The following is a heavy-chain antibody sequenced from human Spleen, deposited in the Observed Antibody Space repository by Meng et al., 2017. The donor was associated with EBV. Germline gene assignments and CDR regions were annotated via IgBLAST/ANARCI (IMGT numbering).Heavy chain of an antibody. CDR3: ARVHRGVTYYYDSSGYGELGY. CDR1: GSTFTSYD. J-gene: IGHJ4*02. V-gene: IGHV7-4-1*02. Sequence: QVQLVQSGAEVKKPGASVKVSCKASGSTFTSYDINWVRQATGQGLEWMGWINTNTGNPTYAQGFTGRFVFSLDTSVSTAFLQISSLKAEDTAVYYCARVHRGVTYYYDSSGYGELGYWGQGTLVTVSS. D-gene: IGHD3-22*01. CDR2: INTNTGNP.